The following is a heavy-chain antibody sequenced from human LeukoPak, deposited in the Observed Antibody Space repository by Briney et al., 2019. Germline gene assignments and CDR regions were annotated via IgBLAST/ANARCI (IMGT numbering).Heavy chain of an antibody. V-gene: IGHV1-2*02. D-gene: IGHD2-2*02. CDR2: INPNSRGT. CDR3: ARAGSVVVVPAAIGPLFDY. J-gene: IGHJ4*02. Sequence: ASVKVSCKASGYTFTGYYMHWVRQAPGQGLEWMGWINPNSRGTNYAQKFQGRVTMTRDTSISTAYMELSRLRSDDTAVYYCARAGSVVVVPAAIGPLFDYWGQGTLVTVSS. CDR1: GYTFTGYY.